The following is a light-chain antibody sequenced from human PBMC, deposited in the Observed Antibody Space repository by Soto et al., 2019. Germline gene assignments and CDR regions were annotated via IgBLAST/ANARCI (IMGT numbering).Light chain of an antibody. CDR2: EVS. Sequence: CVLTQPSSVSGSPGQSITISCTGTSSDVGAYDYVSWYQQHPDKAPKLMIYEVSNRPSGVSNRFSGSKSVNTATLTISGLQADDEADYYCSSYTSSSTRVFGTGTKVTVL. CDR1: SSDVGAYDY. CDR3: SSYTSSSTRV. V-gene: IGLV2-14*03. J-gene: IGLJ1*01.